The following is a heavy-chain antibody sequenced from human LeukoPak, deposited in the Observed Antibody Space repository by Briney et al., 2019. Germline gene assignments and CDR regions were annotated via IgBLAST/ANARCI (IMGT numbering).Heavy chain of an antibody. V-gene: IGHV4-30-2*01. D-gene: IGHD3-10*01. CDR3: ARADSGVDY. J-gene: IGHJ4*02. CDR2: IYHSGST. CDR1: GGSISSGGYS. Sequence: SETLSLTCAVSGGSISSGGYSWSWIRQPPGKGLEWIGYIYHSGSTYYNPSLKSRVTISVDRSKNQFSLKLSSVTAADTAVYYCARADSGVDYWGQGTLVTVSS.